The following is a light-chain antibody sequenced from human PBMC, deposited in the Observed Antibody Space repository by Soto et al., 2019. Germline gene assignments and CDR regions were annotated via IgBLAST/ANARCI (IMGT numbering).Light chain of an antibody. CDR2: AAS. Sequence: DIQMTQSPSSLSASVGDRVTITCRASQSISNYLNWYQQKPGKAPNLLIFAASTLQSGVPSRFRGSGSGTDFTLTISSLQPEDFATYYCQQSYSTPYTFGQGTKLDIK. CDR1: QSISNY. CDR3: QQSYSTPYT. J-gene: IGKJ2*01. V-gene: IGKV1-39*01.